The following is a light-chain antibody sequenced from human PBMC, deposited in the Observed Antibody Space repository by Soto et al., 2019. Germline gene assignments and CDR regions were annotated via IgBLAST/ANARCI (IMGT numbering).Light chain of an antibody. J-gene: IGLJ3*02. CDR3: AAWDDSLSGWV. CDR2: RNN. V-gene: IGLV1-47*01. Sequence: QSVLTQPPSASGTPGQRVTISCSGSSSNIGSNYVYWYQQLPGTAPKLLIYRNNQRPSGVPDRFSGSKSGTSASLAISGLRSEDEADYYCAAWDDSLSGWVFGGGTKVTVL. CDR1: SSNIGSNY.